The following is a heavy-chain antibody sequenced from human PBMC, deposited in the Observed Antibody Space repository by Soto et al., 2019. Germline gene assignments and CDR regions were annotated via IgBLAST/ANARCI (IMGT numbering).Heavy chain of an antibody. Sequence: QVQLVQSGAEVKKPGSSVKVSCKASGGTFGSYAFSWVRQAPGQGLEWMGGIIPVSGAAHYAQKFQGRVTMTAEDSTSPAYMELSSLSSQDTAVYYCATALGCRSTSCTLDYWGQGTRVIVSA. V-gene: IGHV1-69*01. CDR1: GGTFGSYA. CDR2: IIPVSGAA. D-gene: IGHD2-2*01. CDR3: ATALGCRSTSCTLDY. J-gene: IGHJ4*02.